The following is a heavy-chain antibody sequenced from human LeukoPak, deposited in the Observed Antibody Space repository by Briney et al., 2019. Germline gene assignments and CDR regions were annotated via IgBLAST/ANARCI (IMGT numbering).Heavy chain of an antibody. V-gene: IGHV1-2*02. D-gene: IGHD6-19*01. Sequence: ASVKVSCKASGYTFTDYYMHWVRQAPGQGLEWMGWINPDSCCTNYAQKFQGRITMTRDTSISTAYMELSRLRSDDTAVYYCAKSSGWYSLQNWFDPWGQGTRVTVSS. CDR1: GYTFTDYY. CDR2: INPDSCCT. CDR3: AKSSGWYSLQNWFDP. J-gene: IGHJ5*02.